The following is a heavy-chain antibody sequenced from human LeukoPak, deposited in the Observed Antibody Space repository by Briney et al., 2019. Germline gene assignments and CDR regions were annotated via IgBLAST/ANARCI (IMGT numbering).Heavy chain of an antibody. CDR1: GFTFSSYG. CDR2: IRSDGSIK. CDR3: AKDLPAAYFDY. Sequence: GGSLRLSCAASGFTFSSYGMHWVRQAPGKGLEWVAFIRSDGSIKYYADSVKGRLTISRDNSKNTLYLQMNGLRIEDTAVYYCAKDLPAAYFDYWGQGTLVTVSS. J-gene: IGHJ4*02. V-gene: IGHV3-30*02. D-gene: IGHD2-2*01.